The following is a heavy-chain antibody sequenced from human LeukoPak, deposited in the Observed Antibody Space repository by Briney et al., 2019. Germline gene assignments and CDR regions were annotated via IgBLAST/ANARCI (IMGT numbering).Heavy chain of an antibody. CDR1: GFSFRSYG. Sequence: GGSLRLSCAASGFSFRSYGMHWVRQAPGKGLEWVAFTRYDANIEYYADSVKGRFTISRDNSKNTLFLQMNSLRAVDTAVYYCAKGGSSSWDFFDYWGQGTLVTVSS. V-gene: IGHV3-30*02. D-gene: IGHD6-13*01. J-gene: IGHJ4*02. CDR3: AKGGSSSWDFFDY. CDR2: TRYDANIE.